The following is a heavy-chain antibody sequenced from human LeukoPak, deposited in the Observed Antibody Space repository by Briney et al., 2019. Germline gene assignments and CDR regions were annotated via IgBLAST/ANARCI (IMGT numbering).Heavy chain of an antibody. CDR1: GGSVNSGSYF. Sequence: SETLSLTCTVSGGSVNSGSYFWSWIRQPPGKGLEWIGYIQNSARTNYNPSLESRVTISVDSSKDQFSLRLSSVTAADTAVYYCATDYSNFYGMDVWGQGTTVTISS. CDR3: ATDYSNFYGMDV. D-gene: IGHD4-11*01. CDR2: IQNSART. J-gene: IGHJ6*02. V-gene: IGHV4-61*01.